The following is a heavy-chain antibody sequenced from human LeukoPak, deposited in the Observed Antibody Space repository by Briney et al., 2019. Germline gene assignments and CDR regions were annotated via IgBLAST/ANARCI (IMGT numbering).Heavy chain of an antibody. CDR3: AKGYSNYFDY. J-gene: IGHJ4*02. V-gene: IGHV3-30*02. D-gene: IGHD4-11*01. Sequence: PGGSLGLPWAASGFPLVNYGMHGARRPPARGLEWVGFIRYDGSNKYYADSVKGRFTISRDNSKNTLYLQMNSLRAEDTAVYYCAKGYSNYFDYWGQGTLVTVSS. CDR1: GFPLVNYG. CDR2: IRYDGSNK.